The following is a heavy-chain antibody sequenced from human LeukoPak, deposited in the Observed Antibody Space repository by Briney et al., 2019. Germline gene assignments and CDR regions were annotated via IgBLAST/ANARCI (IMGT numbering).Heavy chain of an antibody. CDR1: GFTFSSYS. Sequence: GGSLRLSCAASGFTFSSYSMNWVRQAPGKGLEWVSAISGSGGSTYYADSVKGRFTISRDNSKNTLYLQMNSLRAEDTAVYYCAKARITMVRGAYPYWGQGTLVTVSS. D-gene: IGHD3-10*01. V-gene: IGHV3-23*01. J-gene: IGHJ4*02. CDR3: AKARITMVRGAYPY. CDR2: ISGSGGST.